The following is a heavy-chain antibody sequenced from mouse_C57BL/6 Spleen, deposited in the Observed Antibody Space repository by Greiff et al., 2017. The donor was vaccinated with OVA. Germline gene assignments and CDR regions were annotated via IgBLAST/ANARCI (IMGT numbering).Heavy chain of an antibody. Sequence: VKLQQSGAELVRPGASVKLSCKASGYTFTDYYINWVKQRPGQGLEWIARIYPGSGNTYYNEKFKGKATLTAEKSSSTAYMQLSSLTSEDSAVYFCAREGYSNYVFAYWGQGTLVTVSA. CDR3: AREGYSNYVFAY. D-gene: IGHD2-5*01. V-gene: IGHV1-76*01. CDR1: GYTFTDYY. CDR2: IYPGSGNT. J-gene: IGHJ3*01.